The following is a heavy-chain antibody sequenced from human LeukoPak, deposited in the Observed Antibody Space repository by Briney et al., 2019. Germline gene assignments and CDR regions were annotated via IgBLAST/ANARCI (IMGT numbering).Heavy chain of an antibody. CDR3: ASSVVYVFDY. CDR2: IKQDGSEK. CDR1: GFTFSTYW. D-gene: IGHD2-8*02. J-gene: IGHJ4*02. V-gene: IGHV3-7*01. Sequence: GGSLRLSCAASGFTFSTYWMSWVRQAPGKGLEWVANIKQDGSEKDYVDSVKGRFTISRDNAKNSLYLQMNSLRAEDTAVYYCASSVVYVFDYWGQGTLVTVSS.